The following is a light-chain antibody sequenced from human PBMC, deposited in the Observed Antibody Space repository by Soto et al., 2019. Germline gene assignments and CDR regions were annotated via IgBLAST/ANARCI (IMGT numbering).Light chain of an antibody. CDR1: SSDVGGYNY. Sequence: QSALTQPPSASGSPGQSVTISCTGTSSDVGGYNYVSWYQQHPGKAPKFMIYEVSKRPSGAPDRFSGSKSGNTASLTVSGLQAEDEADYYCSSYAGSNFVVFGGGTKLTVL. CDR3: SSYAGSNFVV. CDR2: EVS. V-gene: IGLV2-8*01. J-gene: IGLJ2*01.